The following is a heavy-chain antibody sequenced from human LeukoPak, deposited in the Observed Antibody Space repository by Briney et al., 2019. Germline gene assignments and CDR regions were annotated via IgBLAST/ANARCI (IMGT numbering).Heavy chain of an antibody. V-gene: IGHV3-23*01. CDR3: AKGPNFGSWRALDY. D-gene: IGHD3-10*01. CDR1: GFTFSSYV. J-gene: IGHJ4*02. Sequence: GGSLRLSCAASGFTFSSYVMNWVRQAPGKGLEWVSSISGDGLGTWYADSVRGRFTIPRDKPRNTLYLQLNSLRVDDTAVYYCAKGPNFGSWRALDYWGQGSLVTVSS. CDR2: ISGDGLGT.